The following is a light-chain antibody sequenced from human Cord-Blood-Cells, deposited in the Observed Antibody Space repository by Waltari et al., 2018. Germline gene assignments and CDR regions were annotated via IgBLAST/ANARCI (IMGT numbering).Light chain of an antibody. V-gene: IGLV2-14*01. CDR1: SRDAGCYNY. CDR3: SSYTSSSTYV. CDR2: DVS. Sequence: QSALTQPASVSGSPGQSLTISSTASSRDAGCYNYGPWYQQHPGTAPKLIIYDVSKRPSGVSNRFSGSKSGNTASLTISGLQAEDEADYYCSSYTSSSTYVFGTGTKVTVL. J-gene: IGLJ1*01.